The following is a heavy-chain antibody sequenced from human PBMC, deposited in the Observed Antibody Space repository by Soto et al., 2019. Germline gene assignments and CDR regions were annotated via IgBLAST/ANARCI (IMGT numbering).Heavy chain of an antibody. D-gene: IGHD3-3*01. CDR3: ARVSGFYYYHMDV. CDR1: GFTFSTYT. Sequence: QVHLVESGGGVVQPGRSLTLSCAASGFTFSTYTMHWVRQAPGKGLEWVEVTSYDGSKKFYADFVKGRFTMSRDNSKNTLFLQMNSLRVEDPAVYYCARVSGFYYYHMDVWGQGTTVTVSS. J-gene: IGHJ6*02. CDR2: TSYDGSKK. V-gene: IGHV3-30-3*01.